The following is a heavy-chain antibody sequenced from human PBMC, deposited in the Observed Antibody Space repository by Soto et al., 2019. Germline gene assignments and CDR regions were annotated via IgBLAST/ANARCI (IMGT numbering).Heavy chain of an antibody. J-gene: IGHJ4*02. CDR2: ITGSSNYI. D-gene: IGHD2-2*01. CDR1: GFTFSSNS. Sequence: EVQLVESGGGLVKPGGSLRLSCAASGFTFSSNSMNWVRQAPGKGLEWVSSITGSSNYIFYADSVKGRFTISRDNAKSSLYLQMNSLRADDTAVYYCARERGDQLLLDWWGQGTLVTVSS. CDR3: ARERGDQLLLDW. V-gene: IGHV3-21*02.